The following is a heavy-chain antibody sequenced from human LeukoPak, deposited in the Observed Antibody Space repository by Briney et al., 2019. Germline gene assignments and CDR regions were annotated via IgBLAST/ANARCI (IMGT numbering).Heavy chain of an antibody. Sequence: SETLSLTCAVSGYSISSGYYWGWIRQPPGEGLEWIGSFYHSGSTYYNPSVKSRVTISVDTSKNQFSLKLSSVTAADTAVYYCARLLIAGTADYWGQGTLVTVSS. D-gene: IGHD6-13*01. V-gene: IGHV4-38-2*01. CDR3: ARLLIAGTADY. J-gene: IGHJ4*02. CDR1: GYSISSGYY. CDR2: FYHSGST.